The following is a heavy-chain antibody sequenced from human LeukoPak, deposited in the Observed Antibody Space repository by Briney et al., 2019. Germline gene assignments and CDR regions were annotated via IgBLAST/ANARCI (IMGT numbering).Heavy chain of an antibody. J-gene: IGHJ4*02. Sequence: ASVTVSCKASGGTFSSYAISWVRQAPGQGLEWMGGIIPIFGTANYAQKFQGKVTITTDESTSTAYMELSSLRSDDTDEYYCAARGSFGDLLFWGQGTLVTVSS. CDR1: GGTFSSYA. CDR2: IIPIFGTA. CDR3: AARGSFGDLLF. D-gene: IGHD3-10*01. V-gene: IGHV1-69*05.